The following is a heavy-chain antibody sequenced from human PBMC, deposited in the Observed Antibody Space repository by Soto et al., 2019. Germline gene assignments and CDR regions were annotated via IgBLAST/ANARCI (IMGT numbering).Heavy chain of an antibody. J-gene: IGHJ5*02. V-gene: IGHV3-33*06. D-gene: IGHD1-26*01. CDR1: GFTFYNYG. CDR2: IWPDGDIE. CDR3: AKVGIVATTQMGWFDP. Sequence: QVQLVESRGGVVQPGRSLRLSCVASGFTFYNYGMHWVRQAPGKGLEWVAAIWPDGDIEHYPDSVKGRFTISRDNSRNTLYLQMNSLRAEDTAMYYCAKVGIVATTQMGWFDPWGQGTLVIVSS.